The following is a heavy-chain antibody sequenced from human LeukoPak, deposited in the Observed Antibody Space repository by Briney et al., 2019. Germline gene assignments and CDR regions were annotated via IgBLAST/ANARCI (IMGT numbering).Heavy chain of an antibody. CDR1: GFTFSSYA. V-gene: IGHV3-23*01. CDR3: AKVGARRYYYYYMDV. CDR2: ISGSGGST. J-gene: IGHJ6*03. D-gene: IGHD4-17*01. Sequence: GGSLRLSCAASGFTFSSYAMSWVRQAPGKGLEWVSAISGSGGSTYYADSVKGRFTISRDNSKNTLYLQMNSLRAEDTAVYYCAKVGARRYYYYYMDVWGKGTTVTVSS.